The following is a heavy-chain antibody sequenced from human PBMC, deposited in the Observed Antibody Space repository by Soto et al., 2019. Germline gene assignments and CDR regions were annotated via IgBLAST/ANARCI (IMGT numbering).Heavy chain of an antibody. CDR1: GFTFSSYA. J-gene: IGHJ4*02. CDR2: ISGSGGST. V-gene: IGHV3-23*01. Sequence: EVQLLESGGGLVQPGGSLRLSCAASGFTFSSYAMSWVRQAPGKGLEWVSAISGSGGSTYYADSVKGRFTISRDNSKNTLYLHMNRLRAEATAVYYCSISSSGYHTRFFAYWGQGTLVTVSS. D-gene: IGHD3-22*01. CDR3: SISSSGYHTRFFAY.